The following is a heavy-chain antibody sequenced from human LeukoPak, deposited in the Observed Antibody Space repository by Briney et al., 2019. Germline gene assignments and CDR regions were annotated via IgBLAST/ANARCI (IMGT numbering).Heavy chain of an antibody. D-gene: IGHD4-23*01. CDR2: INLKTGGL. V-gene: IGHV1-2*06. Sequence: ASVKVSCKASGYTFIDYWMHWVRQAPGQGLEWLGRINLKTGGLSYAEKFQGRVTMTRDTSISTAYLELSRLRFDDTAVYYCARDRDGGEGTIDYWGQGTLVPVSS. J-gene: IGHJ4*02. CDR3: ARDRDGGEGTIDY. CDR1: GYTFIDYW.